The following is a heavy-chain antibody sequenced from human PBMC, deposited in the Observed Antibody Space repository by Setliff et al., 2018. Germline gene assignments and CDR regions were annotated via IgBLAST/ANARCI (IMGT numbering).Heavy chain of an antibody. Sequence: GASVKVSCKASGYAFFGYVMNWVRQAPGQGPEWMGWINPDNGGTHYAEKFQGRVTMTRDTSISTAYMELSSLRSDDTAIYYCATAVWEFLYWGQGALVTVYS. D-gene: IGHD1-26*01. CDR1: GYAFFGYV. CDR2: INPDNGGT. CDR3: ATAVWEFLY. J-gene: IGHJ4*02. V-gene: IGHV1-2*02.